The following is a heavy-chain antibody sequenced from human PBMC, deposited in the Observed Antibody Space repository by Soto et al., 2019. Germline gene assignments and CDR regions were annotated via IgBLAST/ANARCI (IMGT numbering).Heavy chain of an antibody. CDR1: GGSISSYY. CDR3: ARHVAMYYDILTGYHNWYFDL. CDR2: IYYSGST. V-gene: IGHV4-59*08. J-gene: IGHJ2*01. D-gene: IGHD3-9*01. Sequence: QVQLQESGPGLVKPSETLSLTCTVSGGSISSYYWSWIRQPPGKGLEWIGYIYYSGSTNYNPSLKSRVTISVDTSKNQFSLKLSSVTAADTAVYYCARHVAMYYDILTGYHNWYFDLWGRGTLVTVSS.